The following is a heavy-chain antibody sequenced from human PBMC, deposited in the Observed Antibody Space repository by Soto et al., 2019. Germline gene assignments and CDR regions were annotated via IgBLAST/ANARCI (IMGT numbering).Heavy chain of an antibody. D-gene: IGHD3-9*01. CDR2: ISGGGGT. Sequence: GGSLRLSCAASGFTFSNYALNWVRHAPGKGLEWVSGISGGGGTHYTDSVKGRFTISRDNSKNTVFLQMNSLRAEDTAVYFCTKGSHYDILTAYHAFDFWGPGTLVTVSS. V-gene: IGHV3-23*01. CDR1: GFTFSNYA. J-gene: IGHJ4*02. CDR3: TKGSHYDILTAYHAFDF.